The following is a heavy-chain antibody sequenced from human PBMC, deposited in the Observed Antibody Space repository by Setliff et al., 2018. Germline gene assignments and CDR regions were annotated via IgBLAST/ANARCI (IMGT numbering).Heavy chain of an antibody. D-gene: IGHD3-10*01. Sequence: GSLRLSCATSGFTFSNYWMNWARQAPGKGLEWVANVKQGGSEKNYVDSVKGRFSVSRDDAKNSLYLQMNSLRVEDTAVYYCARGTSYGSRSDYLDAWGQGTLVTVSS. CDR1: GFTFSNYW. CDR3: ARGTSYGSRSDYLDA. V-gene: IGHV3-7*01. J-gene: IGHJ4*02. CDR2: VKQGGSEK.